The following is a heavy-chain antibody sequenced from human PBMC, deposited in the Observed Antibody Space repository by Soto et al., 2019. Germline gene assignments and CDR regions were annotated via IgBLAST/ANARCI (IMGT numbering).Heavy chain of an antibody. CDR1: GGSFSGYY. J-gene: IGHJ4*02. Sequence: SETLSLTCAVYGGSFSGYYWSWIRQPPGKGLEWIGEINHSGSTNYNPSLKSRVTISVDTSKNQFSLKLSSVTAADTAVYYCARGPRNRHGSSTRCYGGYYFDYWGQGTLVTVSS. V-gene: IGHV4-34*01. D-gene: IGHD2-2*01. CDR3: ARGPRNRHGSSTRCYGGYYFDY. CDR2: INHSGST.